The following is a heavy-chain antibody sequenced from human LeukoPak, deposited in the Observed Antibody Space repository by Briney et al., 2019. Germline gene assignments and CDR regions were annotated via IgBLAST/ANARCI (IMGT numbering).Heavy chain of an antibody. CDR3: ARDLGQYYDTSDNWFDP. V-gene: IGHV3-30*02. J-gene: IGHJ5*02. CDR2: IRYDGTKK. CDR1: GFTFRDYG. Sequence: GGSLRLSCAASGFTFRDYGMHWVRQPPGKGLEWVTFIRYDGTKKYYADSVKGRFTISRDNAKNALNLQMNSLRAEDTAVYYCARDLGQYYDTSDNWFDPWGQGTLVTVSS. D-gene: IGHD3-22*01.